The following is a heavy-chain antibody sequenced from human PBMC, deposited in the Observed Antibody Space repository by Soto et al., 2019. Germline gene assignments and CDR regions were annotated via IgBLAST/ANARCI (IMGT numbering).Heavy chain of an antibody. CDR3: SWGVGDAF. D-gene: IGHD1-26*01. Sequence: EVHLVESGGGLVQTGGSLRLSCAIFESTVSRDWMNWVRQAPGKGLEWVAHINQDGSEKYYVDSVKGRFTISRDNAKKSLYLQMNSLRPADTAIYYCSWGVGDAFWGQGTLVTVSS. J-gene: IGHJ4*02. CDR2: INQDGSEK. V-gene: IGHV3-7*04. CDR1: ESTVSRDW.